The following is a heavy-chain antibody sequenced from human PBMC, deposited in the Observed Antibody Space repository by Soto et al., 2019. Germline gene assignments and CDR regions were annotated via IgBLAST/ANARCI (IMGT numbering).Heavy chain of an antibody. CDR2: VSTSGAT. CDR3: ARAVYEILPGSYAMDV. D-gene: IGHD3-9*01. Sequence: SQTLSLTCTVSDDFISSYYWNWIRQPAGKGLEWIGRVSTSGATNYDPSLESRVTMSVDTSKKQFSLKLTSVTAADTAVYFCARAVYEILPGSYAMDVWGQGTTVTV. V-gene: IGHV4-4*07. CDR1: DDFISSYY. J-gene: IGHJ6*01.